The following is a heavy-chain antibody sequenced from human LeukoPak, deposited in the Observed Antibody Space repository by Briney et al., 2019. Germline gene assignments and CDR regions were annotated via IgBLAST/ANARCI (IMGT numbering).Heavy chain of an antibody. D-gene: IGHD2/OR15-2a*01. V-gene: IGHV3-23*01. CDR1: GFTFSSDS. CDR2: ISNSAVST. J-gene: IGHJ4*02. Sequence: PGGSLRLSCAASGFTFSSDSMTWVRQAPGKGLEWVSTISNSAVSTFYAVPVKGRFSISRDNSKNTLYLHMSSLSAEDTAMYYCAKDSFSTMWGPGTLLTVSS. CDR3: AKDSFSTM.